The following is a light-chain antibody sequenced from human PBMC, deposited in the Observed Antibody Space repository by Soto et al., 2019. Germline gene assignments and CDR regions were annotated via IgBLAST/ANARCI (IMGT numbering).Light chain of an antibody. V-gene: IGKV3-15*01. Sequence: EIVMTQSPATLSVSLGEGVTLSCRASQSVSSRLAWYQQRPGQAPRLLILGASTRATGITDRFSGTGSGTEYTLTVRSLQSEDFGVYHCQQYDTWPRTTFGQGTRLDIK. CDR2: GAS. CDR3: QQYDTWPRTT. J-gene: IGKJ5*01. CDR1: QSVSSR.